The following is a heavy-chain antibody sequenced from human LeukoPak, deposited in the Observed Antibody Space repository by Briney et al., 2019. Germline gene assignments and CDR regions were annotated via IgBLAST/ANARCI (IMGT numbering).Heavy chain of an antibody. V-gene: IGHV1-18*01. CDR3: ARLYSGYDYG. D-gene: IGHD5-12*01. Sequence: ASVKVSCKASGYAFPSFSINWVRQAPGQGLEWMGWIGVHNGNTNYAQRFQGRVTMTSDTSTSTVYMELRSLRSDDTAVYYCARLYSGYDYGWGQGTLVTVSS. CDR2: IGVHNGNT. J-gene: IGHJ4*02. CDR1: GYAFPSFS.